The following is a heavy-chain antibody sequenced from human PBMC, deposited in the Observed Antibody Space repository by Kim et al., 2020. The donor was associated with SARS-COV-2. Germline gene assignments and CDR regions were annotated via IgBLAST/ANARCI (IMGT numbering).Heavy chain of an antibody. CDR2: INHSGST. D-gene: IGHD3-3*01. CDR3: ARGRLGITIFGVVIIRSDYYGMDV. Sequence: SETLSLTCAVYGGSFSGYYWSWIRQPPGKGLEWIGEINHSGSTNYNPSLKSRVTISVDTSKNQFSLKLSSVTAADTAVYYCARGRLGITIFGVVIIRSDYYGMDVWGQGTTVTVSS. CDR1: GGSFSGYY. J-gene: IGHJ6*02. V-gene: IGHV4-34*01.